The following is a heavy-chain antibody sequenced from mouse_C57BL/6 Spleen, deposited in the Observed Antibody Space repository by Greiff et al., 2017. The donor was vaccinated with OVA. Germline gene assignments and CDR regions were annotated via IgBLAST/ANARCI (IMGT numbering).Heavy chain of an antibody. V-gene: IGHV2-2*01. CDR3: ARNYYGSSPYYYAMDY. CDR2: IWSGGST. J-gene: IGHJ4*01. CDR1: GFSLTSYG. D-gene: IGHD1-1*01. Sequence: VKLVESGPGLVQPSQSLSITCTVSGFSLTSYGVHWVRQSPGKGLEWLGVIWSGGSTDYNAAFISRLSISKDNSKSQVFFKMNSLQADDTALYYCARNYYGSSPYYYAMDYWGQGTSVTVSS.